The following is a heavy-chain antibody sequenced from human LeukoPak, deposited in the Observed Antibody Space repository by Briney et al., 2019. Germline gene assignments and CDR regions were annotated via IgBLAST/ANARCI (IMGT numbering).Heavy chain of an antibody. CDR3: AKDRGQSGIAVAGND. V-gene: IGHV3-30*18. CDR2: ISYDGTNK. Sequence: GGSLRLSCAVSGFTFNSYAMHWVRQAPGKGLEWVAVISYDGTNKYYPDSVKGRFTISRDNSKNTLYLQMNSLRAEDTAVYYCAKDRGQSGIAVAGNDWGQGTLVTVPS. J-gene: IGHJ4*02. D-gene: IGHD6-13*01. CDR1: GFTFNSYA.